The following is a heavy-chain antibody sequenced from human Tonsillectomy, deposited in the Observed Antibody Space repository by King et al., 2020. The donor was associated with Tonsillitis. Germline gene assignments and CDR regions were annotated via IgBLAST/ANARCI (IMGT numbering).Heavy chain of an antibody. V-gene: IGHV3-48*01. J-gene: IGHJ6*02. CDR2: ISGSISTK. CDR1: GVTFSSYS. D-gene: IGHD2-8*02. Sequence: VQLVESGGGLVQPGGSLRLSCALSGVTFSSYSMNWVRQAPGKGLEWVSYISGSISTKYYADSVKGRFTNSRNNAKTSQFVQRNSLRAEDTAVYYCARATLTGGYYYYGMDVWGQGTTVSVSS. CDR3: ARATLTGGYYYYGMDV.